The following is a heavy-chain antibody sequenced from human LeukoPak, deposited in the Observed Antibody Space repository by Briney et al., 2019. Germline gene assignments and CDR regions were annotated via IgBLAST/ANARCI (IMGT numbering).Heavy chain of an antibody. CDR1: GFTFSSYA. J-gene: IGHJ4*02. CDR2: ISYDGSNK. V-gene: IGHV3-30*04. D-gene: IGHD3-22*01. CDR3: ARPSYYYDSSGSHFDY. Sequence: GGSLRLSCAASGFTFSSYAMHWVRQAPGKGLEWVAVISYDGSNKYYADSVKGRFTISRDNSKNTPYLQMNSLRAEDTAVYYCARPSYYYDSSGSHFDYWGQGTLVTVSS.